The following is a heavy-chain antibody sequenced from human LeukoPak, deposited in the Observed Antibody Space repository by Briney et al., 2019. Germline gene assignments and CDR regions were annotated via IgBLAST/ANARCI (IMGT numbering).Heavy chain of an antibody. CDR2: ISYDGSNK. V-gene: IGHV3-30*18. CDR1: GFTFSSYG. D-gene: IGHD3-16*01. CDR3: AKSRGTYYYYYGMDV. Sequence: GGSLRLSCAASGFTFSSYGMHWVRQAPGKGLEWVAVISYDGSNKYYADSVKGRFTISRDNSKNTLYLQMSSLRAEDTAVYYCAKSRGTYYYYYGMDVWGQGTTVTVSS. J-gene: IGHJ6*02.